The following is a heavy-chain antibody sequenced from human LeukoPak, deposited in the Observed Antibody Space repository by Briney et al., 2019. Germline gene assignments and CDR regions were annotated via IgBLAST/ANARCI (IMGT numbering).Heavy chain of an antibody. CDR2: IYYSGST. D-gene: IGHD3-10*01. CDR3: ARDRYYYGSGSNWFDP. Sequence: PSETLSLTCTVSGDSISSYYWSWIRQPPGKGLEWIGYIYYSGSTNYNPSLKSRVTISVDTSKNQFSLKLSSVTAADTAVYYCARDRYYYGSGSNWFDPWGQGTLVTVSS. V-gene: IGHV4-59*01. CDR1: GDSISSYY. J-gene: IGHJ5*02.